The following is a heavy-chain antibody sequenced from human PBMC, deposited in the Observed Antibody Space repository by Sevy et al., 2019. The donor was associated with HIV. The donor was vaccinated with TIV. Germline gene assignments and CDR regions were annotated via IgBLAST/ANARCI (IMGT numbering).Heavy chain of an antibody. CDR2: IYYSGST. Sequence: SETLSLTCTVSGGSISSGDYYWSWIRPPPGKGLEWIGYIYYSGSTYYNPSLKSRVTISVDTSKNQFSLKLSSVTAADTAVYYCARSHYYDSSGYFDYWGQGTLVTVSS. D-gene: IGHD3-22*01. CDR1: GGSISSGDYY. V-gene: IGHV4-30-4*01. CDR3: ARSHYYDSSGYFDY. J-gene: IGHJ4*02.